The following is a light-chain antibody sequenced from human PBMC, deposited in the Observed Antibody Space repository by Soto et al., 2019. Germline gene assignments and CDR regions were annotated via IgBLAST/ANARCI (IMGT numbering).Light chain of an antibody. CDR1: SSDFGTYNL. CDR2: EDS. V-gene: IGLV2-23*01. CDR3: CSYAGSNSPYV. Sequence: QSVLTQPASVSGSPGQSITISCTGTSSDFGTYNLVSWYQQHPGKAPKVMIYEDSKRPAGVSDRFTGSKSGNTASLTISGLQAGDEADYYCCSYAGSNSPYVFGTGTKVTVL. J-gene: IGLJ1*01.